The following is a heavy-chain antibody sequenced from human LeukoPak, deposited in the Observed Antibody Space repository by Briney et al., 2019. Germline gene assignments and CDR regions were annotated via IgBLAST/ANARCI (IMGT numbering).Heavy chain of an antibody. V-gene: IGHV3-30*03. CDR3: ASSGYSSGWFGY. Sequence: GGSLRLSCAASGFTFSSFGMHWVRQAPGKGLEWVAVISLDGSYKDYTDSVKGRSTISRDNSKNTLYLQVKSLRGEDTAMYYCASSGYSSGWFGYWGQGTLVTVSS. J-gene: IGHJ4*02. CDR2: ISLDGSYK. D-gene: IGHD6-19*01. CDR1: GFTFSSFG.